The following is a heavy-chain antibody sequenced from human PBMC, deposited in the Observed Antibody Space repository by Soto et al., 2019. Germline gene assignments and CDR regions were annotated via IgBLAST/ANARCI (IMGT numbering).Heavy chain of an antibody. D-gene: IGHD2-15*01. V-gene: IGHV3-74*01. Sequence: EVQLVESGGGLVQPGGSLRLSCAASGFTFSSYWMHWVRQAPGKGLVWVSRINSDGSSTSYADSVKGRFTISRDNAKNTLNLKMNSLRAEDTAGYYCVRTSLVVAAATREDYWGQGTLVTVSS. CDR2: INSDGSST. CDR3: VRTSLVVAAATREDY. J-gene: IGHJ4*02. CDR1: GFTFSSYW.